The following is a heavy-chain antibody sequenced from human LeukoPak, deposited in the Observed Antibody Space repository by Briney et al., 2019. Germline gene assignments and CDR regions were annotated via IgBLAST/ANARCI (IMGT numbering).Heavy chain of an antibody. J-gene: IGHJ6*03. CDR2: INHSGST. CDR1: GGSFSGYY. D-gene: IGHD3-10*01. Sequence: SETLSLTCAVYGGSFSGYYWSWIRQPPGKGLEWIGEINHSGSTNYNPSLKSRVTISVDTSKNQFSLKLSSVTAADTAVYYCARGRYYGSGSYYNSPRYYYYMDVWGKGTTVTVSS. V-gene: IGHV4-34*01. CDR3: ARGRYYGSGSYYNSPRYYYYMDV.